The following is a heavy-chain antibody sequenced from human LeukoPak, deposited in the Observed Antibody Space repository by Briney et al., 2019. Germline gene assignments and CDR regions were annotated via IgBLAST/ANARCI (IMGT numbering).Heavy chain of an antibody. V-gene: IGHV3-9*01. Sequence: RTGGSLRLSCAASGFTFDDYAMHWVRQAPGKGLEWVSGISWNSGSIGYADSVKGRFTISRDNAKNSLYLQMNSLRAEDTALYYCAKGPDFGIGVAADYWGQGTLVTVSS. D-gene: IGHD3-22*01. J-gene: IGHJ4*02. CDR2: ISWNSGSI. CDR1: GFTFDDYA. CDR3: AKGPDFGIGVAADY.